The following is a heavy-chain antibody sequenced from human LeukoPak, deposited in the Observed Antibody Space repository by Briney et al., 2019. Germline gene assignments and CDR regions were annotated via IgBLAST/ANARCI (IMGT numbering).Heavy chain of an antibody. D-gene: IGHD6-13*01. V-gene: IGHV5-51*01. Sequence: GESLKISCQGFGYSFTNYWIGWVRQMPGKGMEWMGVIYPGDSRIRYNPSFQGQVTISVDESISTAYLQWVSLKASDSAIYYCACRDLTSTWSFPWGQGTLVTVSS. CDR1: GYSFTNYW. J-gene: IGHJ5*02. CDR3: ACRDLTSTWSFP. CDR2: IYPGDSRI.